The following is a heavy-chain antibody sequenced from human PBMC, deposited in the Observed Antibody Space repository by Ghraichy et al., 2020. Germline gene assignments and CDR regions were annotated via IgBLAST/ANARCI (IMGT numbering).Heavy chain of an antibody. CDR2: INHSGST. CDR3: ARSPGFWSGYPLDY. CDR1: GGSFSGYY. V-gene: IGHV4-34*01. Sequence: SETLSLTCAVYGGSFSGYYWSWIRQPPGKGLEWIGEINHSGSTNYNPSLKSRVTISVDTSKNQFSLKLSSVTAADTAVYYCARSPGFWSGYPLDYWGQGTLVTVSS. J-gene: IGHJ4*02. D-gene: IGHD3-3*01.